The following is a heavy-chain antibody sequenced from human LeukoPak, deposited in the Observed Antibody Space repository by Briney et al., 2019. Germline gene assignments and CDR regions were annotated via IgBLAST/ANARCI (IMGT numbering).Heavy chain of an antibody. CDR2: IYYSGST. V-gene: IGHV4-39*01. CDR3: AKTPRLLWFGELLAGWFDP. J-gene: IGHJ5*02. Sequence: PSETLSLTCTVSGDSISSSSHYWGWIRQPPGKGLEWIGSIYYSGSTYYNPSLKSRVTISVDMSKNQFSLKLSSVTAADTAVYYCAKTPRLLWFGELLAGWFDPWGQGTLVTVSS. CDR1: GDSISSSSHY. D-gene: IGHD3-10*01.